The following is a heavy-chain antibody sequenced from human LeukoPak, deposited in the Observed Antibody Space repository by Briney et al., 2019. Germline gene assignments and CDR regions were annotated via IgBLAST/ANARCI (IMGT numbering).Heavy chain of an antibody. CDR1: GGSITSSSYY. CDR2: IYYSGST. V-gene: IGHV4-39*07. Sequence: SETLSLTCTVSGGSITSSSYYWGWIRQPPGKGPEWIGSIYYSGSTNYNPSLKSRVTISLDTSKNQFSLRLTSVTAADTAVYYCASVRGYSSGWYASGFDPWGQGTLVTVSS. CDR3: ASVRGYSSGWYASGFDP. J-gene: IGHJ5*02. D-gene: IGHD6-19*01.